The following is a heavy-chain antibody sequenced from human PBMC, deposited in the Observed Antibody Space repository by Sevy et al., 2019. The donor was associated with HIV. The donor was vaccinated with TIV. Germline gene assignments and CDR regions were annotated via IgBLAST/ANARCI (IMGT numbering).Heavy chain of an antibody. D-gene: IGHD3-10*01. CDR1: GLTFSSYS. CDR3: ARDRDVSGSSGGYGMDV. J-gene: IGHJ6*02. V-gene: IGHV3-21*01. CDR2: ISSSSSYI. Sequence: GGSLRLSCVASGLTFSSYSMKWVRQAPGKGLEWVSSISSSSSYIYYADSVKGRFTISRDNAKKSLYLQVNSLRAEDTAVYYCARDRDVSGSSGGYGMDVWGQGTTVTVSS.